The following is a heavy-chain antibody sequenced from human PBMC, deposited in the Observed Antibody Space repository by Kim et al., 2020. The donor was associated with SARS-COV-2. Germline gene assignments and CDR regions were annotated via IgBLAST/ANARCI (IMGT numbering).Heavy chain of an antibody. J-gene: IGHJ6*02. CDR1: GYTFTSYG. Sequence: ASVKVSCKASGYTFTSYGISWVRQAPGQGLEWMGWISAYNGNTNYAQKLQGRVTMTTDTSTSTAYMELRSLRSDDTAVYYCARDRVIVVVPAATDYYYYGMDVWGQGTTVTVSS. D-gene: IGHD2-2*01. V-gene: IGHV1-18*04. CDR3: ARDRVIVVVPAATDYYYYGMDV. CDR2: ISAYNGNT.